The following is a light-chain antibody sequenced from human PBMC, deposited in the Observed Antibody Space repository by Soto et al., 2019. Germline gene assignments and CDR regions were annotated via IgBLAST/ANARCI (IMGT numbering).Light chain of an antibody. J-gene: IGKJ2*01. CDR3: QKYKSTPPT. CDR1: QSVFYSSNNKNY. CDR2: WAS. Sequence: DIVMTQSPDSLAVSLGERATINCKSSQSVFYSSNNKNYLAWYQQRPGQPPKLLIYWASTRESGVPHRFSGSGSGTDFTLTITSLQAEDVAIYYCQKYKSTPPTLGRGTKLEIK. V-gene: IGKV4-1*01.